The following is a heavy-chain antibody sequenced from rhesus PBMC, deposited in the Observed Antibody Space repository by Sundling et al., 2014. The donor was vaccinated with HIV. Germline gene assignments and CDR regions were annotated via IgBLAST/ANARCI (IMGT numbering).Heavy chain of an antibody. CDR3: ASGEGSGISIWYGLAS. CDR1: GASISNYF. Sequence: QVQLQESGPGLVKPSETLSLSCSVSGASISNYFWTWIRHVPGKGLEWIGEINGNTGGANYNPSLKSRVSFSRDTSKNQFFLKLASVTAADTALYYCASGEGSGISIWYGLASWGQGVVVAVSA. D-gene: IGHD6-25*01. V-gene: IGHV4-80*01. J-gene: IGHJ6*01. CDR2: INGNTGGA.